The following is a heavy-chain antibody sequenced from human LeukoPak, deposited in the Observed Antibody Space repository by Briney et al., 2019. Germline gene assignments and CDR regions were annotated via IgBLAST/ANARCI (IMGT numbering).Heavy chain of an antibody. D-gene: IGHD1-26*01. CDR3: AKDLTGEWELPYFDY. J-gene: IGHJ4*02. CDR2: ISYDGSNK. V-gene: IGHV3-30*18. Sequence: GGSLRLSCAASGFTFSSYGMHWVRHAPGKGLEGVAVISYDGSNKYYADSVKGRFTISRDNSKNTLYLQMNSLRAEDTAVYYCAKDLTGEWELPYFDYWGQGTLVTVSS. CDR1: GFTFSSYG.